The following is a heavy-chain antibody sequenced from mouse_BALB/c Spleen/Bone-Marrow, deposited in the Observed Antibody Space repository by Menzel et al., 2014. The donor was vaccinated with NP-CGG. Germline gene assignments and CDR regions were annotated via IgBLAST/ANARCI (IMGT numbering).Heavy chain of an antibody. CDR2: ISGGGSYT. D-gene: IGHD2-4*01. Sequence: EVKLVESGGGLVKSGGSLKLSCAAPGFSFNSYGMSWVRQTPEKRLEWVATISGGGSYTFYPDSVKGRFTISRDNAKNNLYLQLSSLRSEDTALYYCARHAYYDQTEVSFVYWGQGTLVTVSA. V-gene: IGHV5-9-2*01. CDR1: GFSFNSYG. CDR3: ARHAYYDQTEVSFVY. J-gene: IGHJ3*01.